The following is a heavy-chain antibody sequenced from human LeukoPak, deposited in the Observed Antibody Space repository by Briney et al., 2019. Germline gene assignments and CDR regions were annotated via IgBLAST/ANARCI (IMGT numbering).Heavy chain of an antibody. CDR3: ARTPNSYYYDSSGYPLDAFDI. Sequence: SETLSLTCTVSGGSISSYYWSWIRQPPGKGLEWIGYIYYSGSTNYNPSLKSRVTISVDTSKNQFSLKLSSVTAADTAVYYCARTPNSYYYDSSGYPLDAFDIWGQGTMVTVSS. D-gene: IGHD3-22*01. J-gene: IGHJ3*02. CDR1: GGSISSYY. CDR2: IYYSGST. V-gene: IGHV4-59*01.